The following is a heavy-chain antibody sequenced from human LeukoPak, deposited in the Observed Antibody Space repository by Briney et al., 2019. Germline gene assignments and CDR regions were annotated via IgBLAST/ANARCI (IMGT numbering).Heavy chain of an antibody. D-gene: IGHD3-10*01. J-gene: IGHJ4*02. CDR2: ISGSGGST. CDR3: AKLWFGELLSPY. V-gene: IGHV3-23*01. Sequence: GGSLRLSCAASGFTFSSYGMSWVRQAPGKGLEWVSAISGSGGSTYYADSVKGRFTISRDNSKNTLYLQMNSLRAEDTAVYYCAKLWFGELLSPYWGQGTLVTVSS. CDR1: GFTFSSYG.